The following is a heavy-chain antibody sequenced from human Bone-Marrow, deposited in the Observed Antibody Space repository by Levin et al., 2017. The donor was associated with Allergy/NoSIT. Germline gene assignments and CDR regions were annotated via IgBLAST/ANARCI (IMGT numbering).Heavy chain of an antibody. Sequence: AGGSLRLSCTASGFTFHTSAMTWVRQAPGRGLAWVSAISGSGDMTSYADSVKGRFTVFRDNSKNMLFLQMDSLRVEDTAVFYCAKGSSGWFQETDSWGQGTLVTVSS. CDR2: ISGSGDMT. CDR1: GFTFHTSA. V-gene: IGHV3-23*01. D-gene: IGHD6-19*01. J-gene: IGHJ4*02. CDR3: AKGSSGWFQETDS.